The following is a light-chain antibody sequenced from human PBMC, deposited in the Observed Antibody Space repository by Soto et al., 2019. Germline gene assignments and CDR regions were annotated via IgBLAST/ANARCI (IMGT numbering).Light chain of an antibody. CDR1: QSISSW. CDR2: DAS. V-gene: IGKV1-5*01. J-gene: IGKJ1*01. Sequence: DIQMTQSPSTLSASVGDSVTITCRASQSISSWLAWYQQKPGKAPKFLIYDASSLESGVPSRFSGSGSGTEFTLTISGLQPDDLATYYCQQYNSYPTFGQGTKVDIK. CDR3: QQYNSYPT.